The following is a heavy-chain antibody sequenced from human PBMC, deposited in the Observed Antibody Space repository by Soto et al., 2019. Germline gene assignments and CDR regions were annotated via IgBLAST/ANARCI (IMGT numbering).Heavy chain of an antibody. D-gene: IGHD3-10*01. Sequence: SETLSLTCSVSGGSINSYWWSWIRQPAGKGLEWIGRVYSSGTTDYNPSLNSRATMSVETSKNQFSLKLSSVTAADTAVYYCAGDIGSYAYGEGYWGQGIQVTVAS. V-gene: IGHV4-4*07. CDR2: VYSSGTT. CDR1: GGSINSYW. CDR3: AGDIGSYAYGEGY. J-gene: IGHJ4*02.